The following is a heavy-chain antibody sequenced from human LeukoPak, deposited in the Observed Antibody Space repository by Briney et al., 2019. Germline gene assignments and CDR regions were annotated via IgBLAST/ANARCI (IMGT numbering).Heavy chain of an antibody. Sequence: GGSLRLSCAASRFTFSRHWMHWVRQAPGKGLLWVSRINSDGSITTYADSVKGRFTISRDNAKNTLYLQMNSLRAEDTAVYYCAREPSYCGGECGFGYWGQGALVTVSS. V-gene: IGHV3-74*01. CDR3: AREPSYCGGECGFGY. D-gene: IGHD2-21*01. J-gene: IGHJ4*02. CDR2: INSDGSIT. CDR1: RFTFSRHW.